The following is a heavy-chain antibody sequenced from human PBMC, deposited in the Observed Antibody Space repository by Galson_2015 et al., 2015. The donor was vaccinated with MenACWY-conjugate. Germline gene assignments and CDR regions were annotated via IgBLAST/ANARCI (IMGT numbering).Heavy chain of an antibody. V-gene: IGHV3-30*09. J-gene: IGHJ3*02. Sequence: SLRLSCAASGFTFSSFAVHWVRQAPGKGLEWVALISYDGSDDYYADSVKGRFAISRDNSKNTLNLQMNSLRAEDTAVYYCARDSGAGYCSGSSCYALAFDIWGRGTMVTVSS. CDR3: ARDSGAGYCSGSSCYALAFDI. D-gene: IGHD2-15*01. CDR1: GFTFSSFA. CDR2: ISYDGSDD.